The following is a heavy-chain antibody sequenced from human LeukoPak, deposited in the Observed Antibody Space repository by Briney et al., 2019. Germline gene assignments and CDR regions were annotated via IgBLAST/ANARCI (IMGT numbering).Heavy chain of an antibody. Sequence: GGSLRLSCAASGFTFSSYEIHWVRQAPGKGLEWVSKIGGIGSIMYADSVKGRFTISTDSAKSSVYLQMNSLRAADTAVYYCARRLPYYGMDVWGQGTTVTVSS. J-gene: IGHJ6*02. V-gene: IGHV3-48*03. CDR3: ARRLPYYGMDV. CDR1: GFTFSSYE. CDR2: IGGIGSIM.